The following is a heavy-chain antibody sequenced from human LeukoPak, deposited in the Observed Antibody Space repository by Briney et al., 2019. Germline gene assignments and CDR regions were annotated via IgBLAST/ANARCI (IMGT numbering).Heavy chain of an antibody. CDR1: GGSISSSSYY. D-gene: IGHD3-22*01. CDR3: ARRGYYYDSSGHFDY. Sequence: SETLSLTCTVSGGSISSSSYYWGWIRQPPGKGLEWIGSIYYSGSTYYNPSLKSRVTISVDTSKNQFSLRLSSVTAADTAVYYCARRGYYYDSSGHFDYWGQGTLVTVTS. V-gene: IGHV4-39*01. CDR2: IYYSGST. J-gene: IGHJ4*02.